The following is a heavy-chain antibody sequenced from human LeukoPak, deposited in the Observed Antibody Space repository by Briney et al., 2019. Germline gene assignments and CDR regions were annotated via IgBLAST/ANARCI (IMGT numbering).Heavy chain of an antibody. CDR3: ARDSAYYYDI. CDR1: GASISSSNYY. J-gene: IGHJ4*02. V-gene: IGHV4-39*07. D-gene: IGHD3-22*01. Sequence: SETLSLTCAVSGASISSSNYYWGWVRQSPGKGLEWIGNIYSSGNTYYNASLKSRVTMYIDTSKNQFSLKLSSVTAADTAMYYCARDSAYYYDIWGQGTLVTVSS. CDR2: IYSSGNT.